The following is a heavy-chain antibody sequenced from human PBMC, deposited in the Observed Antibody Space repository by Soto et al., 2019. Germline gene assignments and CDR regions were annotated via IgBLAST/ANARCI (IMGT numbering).Heavy chain of an antibody. CDR1: GFTFSSYW. CDR3: ARDLWKVRGVMARGLDY. CDR2: INSDGSST. V-gene: IGHV3-74*01. Sequence: GGSLRLSCAASGFTFSSYWMHWVRQAPGKGLVWVSRINSDGSSTSYADSVKGRFTISRDNAKNTLYLQMNSLRAEDTAVYYCARDLWKVRGVMARGLDYWGQGTLVTVSS. J-gene: IGHJ4*02. D-gene: IGHD3-10*01.